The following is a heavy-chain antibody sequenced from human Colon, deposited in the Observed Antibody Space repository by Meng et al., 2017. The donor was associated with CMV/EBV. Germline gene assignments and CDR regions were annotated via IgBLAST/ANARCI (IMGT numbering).Heavy chain of an antibody. D-gene: IGHD1-26*01. Sequence: VHTVRVWAYVKKPGASGKVSCKTPGYTVSDYQIHWVRQAPGQGLEWMGWINSNSGATDYAQKFQGRFTMTRDTSITTVYMELSSLRSDDTAVYYCARDPSGSRVPFDYWGQGSLVTVSS. CDR1: GYTVSDYQ. V-gene: IGHV1-2*02. CDR3: ARDPSGSRVPFDY. CDR2: INSNSGAT. J-gene: IGHJ4*02.